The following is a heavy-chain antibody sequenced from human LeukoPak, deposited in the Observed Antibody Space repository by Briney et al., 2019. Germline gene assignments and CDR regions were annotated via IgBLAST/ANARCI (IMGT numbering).Heavy chain of an antibody. CDR1: GFTFSNYW. CDR3: AKDREDYYYYGMDV. V-gene: IGHV3-30*18. CDR2: ISYDGSNK. J-gene: IGHJ6*02. Sequence: PGGSLRLSCVASGFTFSNYWMSWVRQAPGKGLEWVAVISYDGSNKYYADSVKGRFTISRDNSKNTLYLQMNSLRAEDTAVYYCAKDREDYYYYGMDVWGQGTTVTVSS. D-gene: IGHD1-26*01.